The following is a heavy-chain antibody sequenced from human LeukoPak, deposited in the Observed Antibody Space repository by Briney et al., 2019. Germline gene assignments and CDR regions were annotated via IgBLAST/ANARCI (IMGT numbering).Heavy chain of an antibody. Sequence: GGSLRLSCAASGFIFSSYWMNWVRQAPGKGLEWVSSISSSSSYIYYADSVKGRFTISRDNAKNSLYLQMNSLRAEDTAVYYCARGGYGDYVVGYWGQGTLVTVSS. CDR1: GFIFSSYW. CDR2: ISSSSSYI. V-gene: IGHV3-21*01. J-gene: IGHJ4*02. D-gene: IGHD4-17*01. CDR3: ARGGYGDYVVGY.